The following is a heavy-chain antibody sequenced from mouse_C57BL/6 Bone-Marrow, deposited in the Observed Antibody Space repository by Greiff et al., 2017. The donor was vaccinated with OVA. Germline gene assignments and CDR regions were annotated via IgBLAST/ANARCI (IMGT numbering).Heavy chain of an antibody. J-gene: IGHJ4*01. Sequence: QVQLKQSGPELVKPGASVKISCKASGYAFSSSWMNWVKQRPGKGLEWIGRIYPGDGDTNYNGKFKGKATLTADKSSSTAYMQLSSLTSEDSAVYFCARGNYGSSYRDYAMDYWGQGTSVTVSS. V-gene: IGHV1-82*01. CDR1: GYAFSSSW. CDR2: IYPGDGDT. CDR3: ARGNYGSSYRDYAMDY. D-gene: IGHD1-1*01.